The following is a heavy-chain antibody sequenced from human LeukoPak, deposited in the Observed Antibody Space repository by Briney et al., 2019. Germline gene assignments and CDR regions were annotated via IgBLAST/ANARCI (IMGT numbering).Heavy chain of an antibody. J-gene: IGHJ3*01. D-gene: IGHD4-17*01. CDR3: AKEAGQDYGALDAFDV. V-gene: IGHV3-21*01. CDR1: GFSFSIYS. CDR2: IGGSSSSL. Sequence: KTGGSLRLSCAASGFSFSIYSMNWVRQAPGKGLEWVSSIGGSSSSLYYAESVKGRFTISRDNARNSLYLQMNSVSAEDTAVYYCAKEAGQDYGALDAFDVWGQGTMVTVSS.